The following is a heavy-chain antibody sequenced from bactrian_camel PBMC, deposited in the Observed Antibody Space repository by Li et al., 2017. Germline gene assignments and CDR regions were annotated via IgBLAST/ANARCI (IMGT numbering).Heavy chain of an antibody. D-gene: IGHD8*01. J-gene: IGHJ4*01. CDR2: IDSAGSA. V-gene: IGHV3S1*01. Sequence: HVQLVESGGGSVQAGGSLRLSCAASGYTFSGYCMIWVRQAPGKEREGVATIDSAGSAAYADSVKGRFTISKDNAKRTLYLQMNSLKEEDTAMYYCAVAKRTGTCDRTLDLEHYTGQGTQVTVS. CDR1: GYTFSGYC.